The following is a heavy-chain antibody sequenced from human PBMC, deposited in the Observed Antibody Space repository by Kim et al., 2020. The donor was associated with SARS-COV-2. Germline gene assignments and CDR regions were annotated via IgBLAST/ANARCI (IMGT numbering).Heavy chain of an antibody. CDR1: GGSISSGDHY. J-gene: IGHJ4*02. V-gene: IGHV4-30-4*01. Sequence: SETLSLTCTVSGGSISSGDHYWNWIRQPPGKGLEWIGYMYNSGRPYYNPSLKGRLAITADTSKNQLSLQVTSVTAADTAVYFCARIGNPTSPAFDYWGQGNRVAVSA. D-gene: IGHD5-12*01. CDR2: MYNSGRP. CDR3: ARIGNPTSPAFDY.